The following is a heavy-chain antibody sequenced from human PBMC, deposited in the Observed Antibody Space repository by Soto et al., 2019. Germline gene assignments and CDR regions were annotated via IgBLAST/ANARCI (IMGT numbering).Heavy chain of an antibody. Sequence: SETLSLTCTVSGGSISSGGYYWSWIRQHPGKGLEWIGYIYYSGSTYYNPSLKSRVTISVDTSKNQFSLKLSSVTAVDTAVYYCARHLRSTTTPPRVWFDTWGLGTLVTVPQ. CDR1: GGSISSGGYY. D-gene: IGHD1-1*01. CDR3: ARHLRSTTTPPRVWFDT. J-gene: IGHJ5*02. CDR2: IYYSGST. V-gene: IGHV4-31*03.